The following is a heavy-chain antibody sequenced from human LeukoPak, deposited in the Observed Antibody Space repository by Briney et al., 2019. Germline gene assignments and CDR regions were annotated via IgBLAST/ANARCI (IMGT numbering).Heavy chain of an antibody. Sequence: PGGSLRLSCAASGFTFSSYSMNWVRQAPGKGLEWVSSISSSSSYIYYADSVKGRFTISRDNSKNTLYLQMNSLRAEDTAVYYCARVSMRDTVTSDYWGQGTLVTVSS. CDR1: GFTFSSYS. J-gene: IGHJ4*02. V-gene: IGHV3-21*01. CDR3: ARVSMRDTVTSDY. D-gene: IGHD4-17*01. CDR2: ISSSSSYI.